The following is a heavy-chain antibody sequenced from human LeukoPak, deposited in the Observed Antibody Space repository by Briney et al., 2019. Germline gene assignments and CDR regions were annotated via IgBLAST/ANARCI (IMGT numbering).Heavy chain of an antibody. J-gene: IGHJ4*02. V-gene: IGHV4-39*01. CDR2: IYYSGST. CDR1: GGSISSSSYY. CDR3: ARHQVSGDFDY. Sequence: SETLSLTCTVSGGSISSSSYYWGWIRQPPGKGLEWIGSIYYSGSTYYNPSLKSRVTISVDTSKNQFSLKLSSVTAADTAVYYCARHQVSGDFDYWGQGTLVTVSS. D-gene: IGHD2-15*01.